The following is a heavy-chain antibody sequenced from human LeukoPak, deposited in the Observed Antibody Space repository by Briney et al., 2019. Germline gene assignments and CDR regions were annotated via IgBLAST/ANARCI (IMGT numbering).Heavy chain of an antibody. CDR3: ATSGVAYCGGDCQPYFDY. D-gene: IGHD2-21*02. Sequence: GASVKVSCKVSGYTLTELSMHWVRQAPGKGLEWMGGFDPEDGETIYAQKFQGRVTMTEDTSTDTAYMELSSLRSEDTAVYYCATSGVAYCGGDCQPYFDYWGQGTLVTVSS. V-gene: IGHV1-24*01. CDR2: FDPEDGET. CDR1: GYTLTELS. J-gene: IGHJ4*02.